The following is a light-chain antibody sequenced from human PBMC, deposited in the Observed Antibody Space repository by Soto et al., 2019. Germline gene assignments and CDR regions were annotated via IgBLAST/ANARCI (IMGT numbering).Light chain of an antibody. CDR3: QQYHNWPPQYT. CDR1: QSVASN. J-gene: IGKJ2*01. Sequence: EIVMTQSPASLSVSPGDGATLSCRASQSVASNVAWYQQKPGQSPRLLIDGASTRAVGVPARFSGSGSGTDFTLTINSLQSEDFAVYYCQQYHNWPPQYTFGQGTKLQIK. CDR2: GAS. V-gene: IGKV3-15*01.